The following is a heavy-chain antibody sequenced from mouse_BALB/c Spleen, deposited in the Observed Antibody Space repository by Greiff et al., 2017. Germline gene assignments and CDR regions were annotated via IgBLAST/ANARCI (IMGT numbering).Heavy chain of an antibody. J-gene: IGHJ4*01. D-gene: IGHD2-10*01. CDR1: GFTFTDYY. CDR3: ARASYYGNYDVAMDY. Sequence: DVMLVESGGGLVQPGGSLRLSCATSGFTFTDYYMSWVRQPPGKALEWLGFIRNKANGYTTEYSASVKGRFTISRDNSQSILYLQMNTLRAEDSATYYCARASYYGNYDVAMDYWGQGTSVTVSS. V-gene: IGHV7-3*02. CDR2: IRNKANGYTT.